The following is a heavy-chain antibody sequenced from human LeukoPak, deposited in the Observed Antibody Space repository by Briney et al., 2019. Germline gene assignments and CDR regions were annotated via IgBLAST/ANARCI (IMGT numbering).Heavy chain of an antibody. CDR1: GFTFSSYW. CDR2: IRPDGSGT. Sequence: GGSLRLSCAASGFTFSSYWMTWVRQAPGKGLESVANIRPDGSGTYYVDSVKGRFTISRDNAKNSLYLQMNSLRTEDTAVYYCTRNRVAAAGDDWGQGTLVTVSS. V-gene: IGHV3-7*01. CDR3: TRNRVAAAGDD. D-gene: IGHD6-13*01. J-gene: IGHJ1*01.